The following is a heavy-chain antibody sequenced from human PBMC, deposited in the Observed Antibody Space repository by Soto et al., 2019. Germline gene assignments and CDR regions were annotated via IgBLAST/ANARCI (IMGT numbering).Heavy chain of an antibody. D-gene: IGHD3-3*01. CDR1: GGTFSSFA. CDR2: IIPLFGTV. Sequence: ASVKVSCKASGGTFSSFAISWVRQAPGQGLEWMGGIIPLFGTVKYAQKLQGGVTITADRSTSTAYMELSSLRSEDTAVYYCARGFPSGDFSSGYDRYYFDYWGQGTQVTVS. CDR3: ARGFPSGDFSSGYDRYYFDY. V-gene: IGHV1-69*06. J-gene: IGHJ4*02.